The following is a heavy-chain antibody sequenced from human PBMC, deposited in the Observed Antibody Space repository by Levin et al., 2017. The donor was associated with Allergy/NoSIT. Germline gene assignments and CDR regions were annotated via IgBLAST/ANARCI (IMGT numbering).Heavy chain of an antibody. CDR1: GFPFDDYA. D-gene: IGHD6-13*01. J-gene: IGHJ5*02. CDR3: AKDIRYSSSWYGGFDP. V-gene: IGHV3-9*01. Sequence: LSLPCAASGFPFDDYAMHWVRQAPGKGLEWVSGISWNSGTIGYADSVKGRFTISRDNAKNSLYLQMNSLRAEDTALYYCAKDIRYSSSWYGGFDPWGQGTLVTVSS. CDR2: ISWNSGTI.